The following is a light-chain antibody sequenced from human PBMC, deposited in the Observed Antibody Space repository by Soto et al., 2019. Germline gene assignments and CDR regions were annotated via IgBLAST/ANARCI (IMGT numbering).Light chain of an antibody. J-gene: IGKJ1*01. V-gene: IGKV1-5*03. CDR3: QQYNSYPWT. CDR1: QSISNW. CDR2: KAS. Sequence: DIQMTQSPSTLSASVGDRVTITCRASQSISNWLAWYQQKPGKAPTLLIYKASSLESGDPSRFSGSGSGTEFTLTISSLQPDDFATYYCQQYNSYPWTFGQGPKVEIK.